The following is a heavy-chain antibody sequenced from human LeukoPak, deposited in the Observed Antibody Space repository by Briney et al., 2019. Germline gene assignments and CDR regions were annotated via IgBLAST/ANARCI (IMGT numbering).Heavy chain of an antibody. CDR1: GFTFSSYW. J-gene: IGHJ4*02. CDR3: AGIVGAKTY. Sequence: PGGYLRLSCAASGFTFSSYWIHWVRQAPGKGLVWVSRINSDGSSTTYADSVKGRFTISRDNAKNTLYLQMNSLTAEDTAVYYCAGIVGAKTYWGQGTLVTVSS. CDR2: INSDGSST. D-gene: IGHD1-26*01. V-gene: IGHV3-74*01.